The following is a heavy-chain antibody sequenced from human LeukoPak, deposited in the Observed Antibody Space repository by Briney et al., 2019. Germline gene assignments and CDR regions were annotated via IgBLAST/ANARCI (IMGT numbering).Heavy chain of an antibody. J-gene: IGHJ4*03. CDR1: GGSFTGYY. Sequence: SETLSLTCAVYGGSFTGYYWSWIRQSPGKGLQWIAEVNHRGDTNYSPSVKGRVTIPVDTSKNQFSLKVTSLTAADKAVYYCARGPTISETGYFDYWGQGTLVTVSS. CDR3: ARGPTISETGYFDY. CDR2: VNHRGDT. D-gene: IGHD1-1*01. V-gene: IGHV4-34*01.